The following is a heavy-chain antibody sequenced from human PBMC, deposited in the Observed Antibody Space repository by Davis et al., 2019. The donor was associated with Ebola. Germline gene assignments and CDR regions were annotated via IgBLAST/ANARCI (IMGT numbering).Heavy chain of an antibody. D-gene: IGHD3-10*01. CDR1: GFTFSSYS. CDR2: ISSSSSYI. Sequence: GGSLRLSCAASGFTFSSYSMNWVRQAPGKGLEWVSSISSSSSYIYYADSVKGRFTISRDNAKNSLFLQMNSLRVEDTALYYCAKGLGFGSGTSLDYWGQGTPVTVSP. V-gene: IGHV3-21*04. CDR3: AKGLGFGSGTSLDY. J-gene: IGHJ4*02.